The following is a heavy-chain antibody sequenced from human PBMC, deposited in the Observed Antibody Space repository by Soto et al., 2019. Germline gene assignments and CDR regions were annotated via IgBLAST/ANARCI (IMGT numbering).Heavy chain of an antibody. Sequence: GGSLRLSCGASGFTFSNYAMSWVRQAPGKGLEWVSGLSDGGGSTFYADSVKGRFTISRDNAKNTLYLQMNSLRAEDTAVYFCAKDFGDIVVVVLAPYGMDVWGLGTTVTVSS. CDR3: AKDFGDIVVVVLAPYGMDV. J-gene: IGHJ6*02. CDR1: GFTFSNYA. V-gene: IGHV3-23*01. D-gene: IGHD2-15*01. CDR2: LSDGGGST.